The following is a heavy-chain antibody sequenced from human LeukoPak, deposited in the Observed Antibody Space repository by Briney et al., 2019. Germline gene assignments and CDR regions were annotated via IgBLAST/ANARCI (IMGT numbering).Heavy chain of an antibody. CDR3: ATSSYDFWSGTPRSPDY. CDR1: GYTFTGYY. J-gene: IGHJ4*02. Sequence: ASVKVSCKASGYTFTGYYMHWVRQAPGQGLEWIGWISPNSGGTNYAQKFQGRVTMTRDTSISTAYMELSRLRSDDTAVYYCATSSYDFWSGTPRSPDYWGQGTLVTVSS. V-gene: IGHV1-2*02. CDR2: ISPNSGGT. D-gene: IGHD3-3*01.